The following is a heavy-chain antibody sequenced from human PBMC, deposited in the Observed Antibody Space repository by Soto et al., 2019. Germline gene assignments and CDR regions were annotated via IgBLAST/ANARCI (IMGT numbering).Heavy chain of an antibody. CDR1: GYSFTSYW. V-gene: IGHV5-10-1*01. CDR2: IDPSDSYT. Sequence: GESLKISCKGSGYSFTSYWISWVRQMPGKGLEWMGRIDPSDSYTNYSPSFQGHVTISADKSISTAYLQWSSLKASDTAMYYCARHGTWLQGSSSTLDWFDPWGQGTLVTVSS. CDR3: ARHGTWLQGSSSTLDWFDP. D-gene: IGHD6-6*01. J-gene: IGHJ5*02.